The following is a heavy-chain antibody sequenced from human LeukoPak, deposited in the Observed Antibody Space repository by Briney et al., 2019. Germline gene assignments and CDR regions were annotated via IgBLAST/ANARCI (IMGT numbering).Heavy chain of an antibody. CDR2: INHSGST. D-gene: IGHD2-15*01. Sequence: PSETLSLTCTVSGGSISSYYWSWIRQPPGKGLEWIGEINHSGSTNYNPSLKSRVTISVDTSKNQFSLKLSSVTAADTAVYYCARGLGEAYCSGGSCPNWFDPWGQGTLVTVSS. CDR1: GGSISSYY. J-gene: IGHJ5*02. V-gene: IGHV4-34*01. CDR3: ARGLGEAYCSGGSCPNWFDP.